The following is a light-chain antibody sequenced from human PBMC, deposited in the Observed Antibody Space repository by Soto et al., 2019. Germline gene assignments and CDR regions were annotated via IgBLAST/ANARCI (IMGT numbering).Light chain of an antibody. J-gene: IGLJ2*01. CDR1: RSNIGAGYD. CDR3: SSYTSSNTLL. CDR2: VTN. V-gene: IGLV1-40*01. Sequence: QSVLTQPPSVSGAPGQRVTISCTGSRSNIGAGYDVHWYQQLPGTAPKLLIYVTNNRPSGVPDRFSGSKSGTSASLAITGLRAEDEADYYCSSYTSSNTLLFGGGTKLTVL.